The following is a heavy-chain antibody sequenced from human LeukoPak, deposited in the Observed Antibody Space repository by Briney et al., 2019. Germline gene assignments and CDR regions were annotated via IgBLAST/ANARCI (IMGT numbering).Heavy chain of an antibody. V-gene: IGHV3-30*18. D-gene: IGHD3-9*01. CDR3: AKDLRLRYFTY. CDR1: GFTFSSYG. J-gene: IGHJ4*02. CDR2: ISYDGSNK. Sequence: GGSLRLSCAASGFTFSSYGMHWVRQAPGKGLEWVAVISYDGSNKYYADSVKGRFTISRDNSKNTLYLQMNSLRAEDTAVYHCAKDLRLRYFTYWGQGTLVTVSS.